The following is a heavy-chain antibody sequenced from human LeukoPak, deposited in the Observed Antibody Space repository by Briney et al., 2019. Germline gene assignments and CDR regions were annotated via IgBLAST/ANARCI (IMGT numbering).Heavy chain of an antibody. V-gene: IGHV1-2*02. D-gene: IGHD2-2*01. CDR2: INPNSGGT. Sequence: ASVKVSCKASGYTFTGYYMHWVRQAPGQGLEWMAWINPNSGGTYYAQNFHDRITMTRDTSISTAYMELSRLRSDDTAIYYCARANAPYCSSTSCLFDYWGQGTLVTVSS. J-gene: IGHJ4*02. CDR3: ARANAPYCSSTSCLFDY. CDR1: GYTFTGYY.